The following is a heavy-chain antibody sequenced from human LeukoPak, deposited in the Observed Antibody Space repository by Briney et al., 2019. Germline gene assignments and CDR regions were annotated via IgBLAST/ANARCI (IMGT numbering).Heavy chain of an antibody. V-gene: IGHV4-39*01. J-gene: IGHJ4*02. D-gene: IGHD3/OR15-3a*01. CDR2: IYYSGNT. Sequence: SETLSLTCAVSGVSISSSNSYWGWIRQPPGKGLEWIGSIYYSGNTYYNAPLKSQVSISIDTSKNQFSLRLTSVTAADTAVYYCARQTGSGLFILPGGQGTLVTVSS. CDR3: ARQTGSGLFILP. CDR1: GVSISSSNSY.